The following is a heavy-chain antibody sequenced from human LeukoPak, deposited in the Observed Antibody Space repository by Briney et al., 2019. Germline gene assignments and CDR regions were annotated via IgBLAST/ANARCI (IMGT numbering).Heavy chain of an antibody. Sequence: GGSLRLSCAASGFTFSSYSMNWVRQAPGKGLEWVSSISSSSSYIYYADSVKGRFTISRDNAKNSLYLQMNSLRAEDTAVYYCARSAGRSPKVGYYYYYMDVWGKGTTVTVSS. CDR3: ARSAGRSPKVGYYYYYMDV. CDR2: ISSSSSYI. CDR1: GFTFSSYS. J-gene: IGHJ6*03. V-gene: IGHV3-21*01. D-gene: IGHD3-10*01.